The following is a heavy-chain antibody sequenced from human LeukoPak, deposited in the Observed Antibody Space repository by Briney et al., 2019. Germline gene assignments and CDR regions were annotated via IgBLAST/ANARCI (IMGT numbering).Heavy chain of an antibody. J-gene: IGHJ4*02. Sequence: PGGSLRLSCAASGFTFSSYAMHWVRQAPGKGLEWVAVISYDGSNKYYADSVKGRFTISRDNSKNTLYLQMNSLRAEDTAVYYCARNADFGEAFDYWGQGTPVTISS. CDR2: ISYDGSNK. CDR3: ARNADFGEAFDY. D-gene: IGHD3-10*01. V-gene: IGHV3-30*14. CDR1: GFTFSSYA.